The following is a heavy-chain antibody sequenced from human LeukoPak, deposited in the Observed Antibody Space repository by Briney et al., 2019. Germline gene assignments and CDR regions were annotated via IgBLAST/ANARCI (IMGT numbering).Heavy chain of an antibody. Sequence: SETLSLTCTVSGGSISSSSYYWGWIRQPPGKGLEWIGSIYYSGSTYYNPSLKSRVTISVDTSKNQFSLKLSSVTAADTAVYYCATSPRYVWGSYTPPDYWGQGTLVTVSS. CDR2: IYYSGST. CDR1: GGSISSSSYY. J-gene: IGHJ4*02. CDR3: ATSPRYVWGSYTPPDY. D-gene: IGHD3-16*01. V-gene: IGHV4-39*01.